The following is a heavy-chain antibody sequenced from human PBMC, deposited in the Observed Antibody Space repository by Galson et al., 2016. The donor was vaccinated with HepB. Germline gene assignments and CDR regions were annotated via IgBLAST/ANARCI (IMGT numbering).Heavy chain of an antibody. J-gene: IGHJ6*03. CDR2: IYSGVST. D-gene: IGHD3/OR15-3a*01. CDR3: AREEGVISGPYYHYYYMDV. CDR1: GFTVSGNY. Sequence: SLRLSCAASGFTVSGNYMSWVRQAPGKGLEWVSVIYSGVSTYYADAVKGRFTISRDDSENTLYLQINSLRAEDTAVYYCAREEGVISGPYYHYYYMDVWGKGTTVTVSS. V-gene: IGHV3-53*01.